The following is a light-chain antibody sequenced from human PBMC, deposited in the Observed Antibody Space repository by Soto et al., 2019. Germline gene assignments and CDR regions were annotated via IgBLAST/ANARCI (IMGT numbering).Light chain of an antibody. V-gene: IGKV1-5*03. Sequence: DIQMTQSPSTLSASVGDRVTITCRASQRISNWLAWYQQKPGMAPKLLIYKASTIQSGVPSRFSGSGSGTEFTLTISSLQPDDFATYYCQQYDSYWLTFGGGTKVEIK. CDR1: QRISNW. CDR3: QQYDSYWLT. J-gene: IGKJ4*01. CDR2: KAS.